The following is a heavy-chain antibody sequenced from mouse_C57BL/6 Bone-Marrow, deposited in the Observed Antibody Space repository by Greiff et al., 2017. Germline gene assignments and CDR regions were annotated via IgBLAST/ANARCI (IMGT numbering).Heavy chain of an antibody. CDR3: ARHTTVVAHYFDY. CDR1: GYTFTSYW. Sequence: VQLQQPGAELVRPGSSVKLSCKASGYTFTSYWMHWVKQRPIQGLEWIGNIDPSDSETHYNQKFKDKATLTVDKSSSTAYMQLSSLTSEDSAVYYCARHTTVVAHYFDYWGQGTTLTVSS. CDR2: IDPSDSET. D-gene: IGHD1-1*01. J-gene: IGHJ2*01. V-gene: IGHV1-52*01.